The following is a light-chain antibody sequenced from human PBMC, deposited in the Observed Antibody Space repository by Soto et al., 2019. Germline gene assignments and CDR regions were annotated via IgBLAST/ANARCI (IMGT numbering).Light chain of an antibody. CDR1: QAIGNY. CDR2: ATS. Sequence: DIQMTQSPSSLSASVGDRVTITCRASQAIGNYLAWYQQKVGEVPKILIYATSTLQSGVPSRFSGSGSGTDFTLTISSLQPEDVATYYCQKYNSGSRTFGQGTKVEIK. J-gene: IGKJ1*01. V-gene: IGKV1-27*01. CDR3: QKYNSGSRT.